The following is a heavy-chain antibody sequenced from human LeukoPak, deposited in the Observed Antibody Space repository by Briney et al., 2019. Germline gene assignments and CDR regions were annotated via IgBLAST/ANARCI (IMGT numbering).Heavy chain of an antibody. J-gene: IGHJ4*02. Sequence: GGSLRLSCAASGFTFSSYAMSWARQAPGKGLEWVSAISGSGGSTYYADSVKGRFTISRDNSKNTLYLQMNSLRAEDTAVYYCAKEYYDSSGYYQSYYFDYWGQGTLATVSS. CDR2: ISGSGGST. D-gene: IGHD3-22*01. CDR3: AKEYYDSSGYYQSYYFDY. CDR1: GFTFSSYA. V-gene: IGHV3-23*01.